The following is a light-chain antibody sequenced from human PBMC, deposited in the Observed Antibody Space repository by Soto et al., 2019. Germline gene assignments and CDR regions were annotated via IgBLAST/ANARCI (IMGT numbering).Light chain of an antibody. CDR3: QQTRSFPLT. V-gene: IGKV1-12*01. CDR1: QAITSW. Sequence: DIHVTQSPSSVSASVGDRVTITCRASQAITSWLAWYQQKPGRAPKLLIYSASSLQSGAPSRFTGSGSGTDFTRTIASLQPDDAEVYYCQQTRSFPLTIGGGTKVEI. CDR2: SAS. J-gene: IGKJ4*01.